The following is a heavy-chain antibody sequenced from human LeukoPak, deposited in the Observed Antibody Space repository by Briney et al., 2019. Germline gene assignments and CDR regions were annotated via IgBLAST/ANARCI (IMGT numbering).Heavy chain of an antibody. D-gene: IGHD4-23*01. Sequence: SETLSLTCAVSGGSISSSNWWSWIRQPPGKGLEWIGYTYYSGSGSTNYNPSLKSRVTISVDTSKNQFSLKLSSVTAADTAVYYCARRGGHGGSFDYWGQGTLVTVSS. CDR1: GGSISSSNW. CDR3: ARRGGHGGSFDY. V-gene: IGHV4-59*08. CDR2: TYYSGSGST. J-gene: IGHJ4*02.